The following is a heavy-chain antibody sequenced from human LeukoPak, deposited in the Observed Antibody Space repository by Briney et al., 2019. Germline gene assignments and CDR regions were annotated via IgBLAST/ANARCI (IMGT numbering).Heavy chain of an antibody. D-gene: IGHD1-7*01. CDR2: IYTTGNT. V-gene: IGHV4-4*07. CDR1: GGSITSKH. Sequence: SETLSLTCTVSGGSITSKHWSWIRQPAGKGLEWIGRIYTTGNTNYNPTLESRVAISVDRSKNQFSLKLSSVTAADTAVYYCASGNWNYGGDWFDPWGQGTLVTVSS. J-gene: IGHJ5*02. CDR3: ASGNWNYGGDWFDP.